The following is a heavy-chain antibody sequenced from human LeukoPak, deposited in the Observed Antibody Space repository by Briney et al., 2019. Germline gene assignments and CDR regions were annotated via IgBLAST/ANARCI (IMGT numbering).Heavy chain of an antibody. CDR2: IYYSGST. Sequence: PSETLSLTCSVSGGTISRDYWSWIRQPPGKGLEWIGCIYYSGSTNYNPSLKSRVTISVDTSKNQFSLKLSSVTAADTAVYYCARWGDSGSNYKWFDPWGQGILVTVSS. CDR1: GGTISRDY. V-gene: IGHV4-59*01. J-gene: IGHJ5*02. CDR3: ARWGDSGSNYKWFDP. D-gene: IGHD1-26*01.